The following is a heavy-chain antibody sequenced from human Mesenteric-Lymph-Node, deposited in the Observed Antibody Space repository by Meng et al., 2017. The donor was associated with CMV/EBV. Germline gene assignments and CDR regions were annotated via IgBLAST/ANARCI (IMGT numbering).Heavy chain of an antibody. Sequence: ASVKVSCKASGYTFTSYGISWVRQAPGQGLEWMGWISAYNGNTNYAQKLQGRVTMTTDTSTSTAYMELRSLRSDDTAVYYCARDLSQQWELLSYYYGMDVWGQGITVTVSS. CDR1: GYTFTSYG. CDR2: ISAYNGNT. CDR3: ARDLSQQWELLSYYYGMDV. D-gene: IGHD1-26*01. J-gene: IGHJ6*02. V-gene: IGHV1-18*01.